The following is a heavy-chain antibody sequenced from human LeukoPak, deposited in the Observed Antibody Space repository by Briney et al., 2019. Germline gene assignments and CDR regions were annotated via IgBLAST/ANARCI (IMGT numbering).Heavy chain of an antibody. CDR1: GGSISSYY. Sequence: PSETMSLTCTVSGGSISSYYWDWIRQPPGKGLEYIGYIYYSGSTNYNPSLKSRVTISVDTSKNQFSLKLSSVTAADTAVYYCARHRWELDGMDVWGQGTTVTVSS. D-gene: IGHD1-26*01. CDR2: IYYSGST. V-gene: IGHV4-59*08. CDR3: ARHRWELDGMDV. J-gene: IGHJ6*02.